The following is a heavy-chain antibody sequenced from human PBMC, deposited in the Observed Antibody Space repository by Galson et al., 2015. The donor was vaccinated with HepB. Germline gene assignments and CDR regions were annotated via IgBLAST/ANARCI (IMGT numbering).Heavy chain of an antibody. Sequence: SLRLSCAASGFSVSSNYMSWVRQAPGKGLECVSVIYSGGSTYYADSVKGRFTISRHDSKNTLYLQMNSLRAEDTALYYCTRERVEWFGYGGDSYPGYYYYAMDVWGQGTTVTVSS. D-gene: IGHD2-21*02. J-gene: IGHJ6*02. CDR2: IYSGGST. CDR1: GFSVSSNY. V-gene: IGHV3-53*04. CDR3: TRERVEWFGYGGDSYPGYYYYAMDV.